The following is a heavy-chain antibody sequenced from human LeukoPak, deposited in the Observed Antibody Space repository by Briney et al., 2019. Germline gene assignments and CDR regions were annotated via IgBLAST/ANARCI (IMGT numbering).Heavy chain of an antibody. Sequence: PSETLSLTCTVSGGSISGSSYYWGWIRQPPGKGLEWIGSIYYSGSTYYNPSLKSRVTISVDTSKNQFSLKLNSVTATDTAVYYCAREVVPAATSNTNNWFDPWGQGTLVTVSS. D-gene: IGHD2-2*01. V-gene: IGHV4-39*02. CDR1: GGSISGSSYY. CDR3: AREVVPAATSNTNNWFDP. CDR2: IYYSGST. J-gene: IGHJ5*02.